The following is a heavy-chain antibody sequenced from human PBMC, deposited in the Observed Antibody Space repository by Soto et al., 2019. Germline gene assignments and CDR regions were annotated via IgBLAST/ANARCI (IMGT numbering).Heavy chain of an antibody. CDR3: AGGTDDFWSGYYHDAFDI. Sequence: QVQLQESGPGLVKPSQTLSLTCTVSGGSISSGGYYWSWIRQHPGKGLEWIGYIYYSGSTYYNPSLKSRVTISVDTAKNQFSRKLSSLAAADTAVYYCAGGTDDFWSGYYHDAFDIWGQGTMVTVSS. D-gene: IGHD3-3*01. J-gene: IGHJ3*02. CDR2: IYYSGST. CDR1: GGSISSGGYY. V-gene: IGHV4-31*03.